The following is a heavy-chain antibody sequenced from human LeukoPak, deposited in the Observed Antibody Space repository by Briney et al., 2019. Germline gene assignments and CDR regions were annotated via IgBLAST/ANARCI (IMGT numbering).Heavy chain of an antibody. Sequence: SETLSLTCTVSGGSISSSSDYWGWIRQSPGKGLEWIGSIYHSGSTYYNPSLKSRVTISVDTSKNQFSLRLTSVTATDTAVYYCARRSVVVAARGWFDPWGQGTLVTVSS. D-gene: IGHD2-15*01. CDR2: IYHSGST. J-gene: IGHJ5*02. CDR1: GGSISSSSDY. V-gene: IGHV4-39*01. CDR3: ARRSVVVAARGWFDP.